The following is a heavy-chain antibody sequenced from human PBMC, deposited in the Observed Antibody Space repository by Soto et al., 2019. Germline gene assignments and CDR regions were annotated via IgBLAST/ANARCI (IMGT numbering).Heavy chain of an antibody. D-gene: IGHD6-19*01. CDR2: IYYSGST. Sequence: SYYWGWIRQPPGKGLEWIGSIYYSGSTYYNPSLKSRVTTSVDTSKNQFSLKLSSVTAADTAVYYCARQIQWLVQSWGQGTLVTVSS. J-gene: IGHJ4*02. CDR3: ARQIQWLVQS. CDR1: SYY. V-gene: IGHV4-39*01.